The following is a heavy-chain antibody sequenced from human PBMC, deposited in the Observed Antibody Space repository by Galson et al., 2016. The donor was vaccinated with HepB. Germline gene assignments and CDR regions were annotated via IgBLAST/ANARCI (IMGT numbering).Heavy chain of an antibody. Sequence: SETLSLTCTVSGGSISSTTYYWGWIRQPPGKGLEWIGSVYYTGGTYYNPSLKSRVTISEDTSKNQFSLKLSSVTAADTAVYYCARYVLAYYYAMDVWGPGTTVTVSS. CDR3: ARYVLAYYYAMDV. V-gene: IGHV4-39*01. CDR2: VYYTGGT. CDR1: GGSISSTTYY. D-gene: IGHD3-16*01. J-gene: IGHJ6*02.